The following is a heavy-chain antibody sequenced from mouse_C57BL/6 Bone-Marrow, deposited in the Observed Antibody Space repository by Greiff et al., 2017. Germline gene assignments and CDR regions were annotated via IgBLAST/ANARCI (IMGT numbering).Heavy chain of an antibody. CDR3: ARGGSDYDNDYAMDY. V-gene: IGHV1-50*01. CDR1: GYTFTSYW. J-gene: IGHJ4*01. D-gene: IGHD2-4*01. CDR2: IDPTDSYT. Sequence: QVQLQQPGAELVKPGASVKLSCKASGYTFTSYWMQWVKQRPGQGLEWIGEIDPTDSYTNYNQKFKGKATLTVDTSSSTAYMQLRSLTSEDSAVYYCARGGSDYDNDYAMDYWDQGTSVTVSS.